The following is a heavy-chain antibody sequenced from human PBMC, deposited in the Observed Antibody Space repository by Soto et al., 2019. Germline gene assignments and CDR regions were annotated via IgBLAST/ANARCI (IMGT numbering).Heavy chain of an antibody. J-gene: IGHJ4*02. Sequence: SETLSLTGTVSGGALSSYYWSWIRQPPGKGLEWIGYISYSGSTNYNPSLKSRVTISVDTSKNQFSLKLSSVTAADPAVYYCARGRSSSLLLAFDYSGQGTLVTV. CDR2: ISYSGST. V-gene: IGHV4-59*01. CDR1: GGALSSYY. CDR3: ARGRSSSLLLAFDY. D-gene: IGHD6-13*01.